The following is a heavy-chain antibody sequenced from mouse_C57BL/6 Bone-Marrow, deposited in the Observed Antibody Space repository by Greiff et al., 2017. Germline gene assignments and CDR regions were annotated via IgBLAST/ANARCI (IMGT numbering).Heavy chain of an antibody. J-gene: IGHJ4*01. CDR1: GYSITSGYY. D-gene: IGHD2-3*01. Sequence: ESGPGLVKPSQSLSLTCSVTGYSITSGYYWNWIRQFPGNKLEWMGYISYDGSNNYNPSLKNRISITRDTSTNQFFLKLNSVTTEDTATYYCARGGWLLPLYAMDYWGQGTSVTVSS. CDR3: ARGGWLLPLYAMDY. V-gene: IGHV3-6*01. CDR2: ISYDGSN.